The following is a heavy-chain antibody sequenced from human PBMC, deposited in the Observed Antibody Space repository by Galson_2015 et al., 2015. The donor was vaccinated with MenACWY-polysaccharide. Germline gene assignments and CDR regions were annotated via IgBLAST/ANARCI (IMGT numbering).Heavy chain of an antibody. V-gene: IGHV3-33*01. CDR3: GREGSRIVFHAFDI. CDR2: IQYGGSNK. J-gene: IGHJ3*02. D-gene: IGHD2-2*01. Sequence: SLRLSCAASGSRFSNSGMHWVRQAPGKGLEWVAVIQYGGSNKVYADSVKGRFTISRDNSKNTVFLEMNTLGVEDTAVYYCGREGSRIVFHAFDIWGQGTMVTVSS. CDR1: GSRFSNSG.